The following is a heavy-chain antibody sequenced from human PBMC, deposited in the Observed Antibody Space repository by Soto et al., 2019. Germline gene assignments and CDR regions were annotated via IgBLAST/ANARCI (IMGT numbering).Heavy chain of an antibody. Sequence: PGGSLRLSCAASGFTFTSWWMGWARQTPGKGLEWVANINQDGSEKNYVDSVKGRFTISRDNAKNSVYLQMTSLTAEDSALYYCSRSLNAWGQGTLVTVSS. J-gene: IGHJ5*02. V-gene: IGHV3-7*01. CDR3: SRSLNA. CDR1: GFTFTSWW. CDR2: INQDGSEK.